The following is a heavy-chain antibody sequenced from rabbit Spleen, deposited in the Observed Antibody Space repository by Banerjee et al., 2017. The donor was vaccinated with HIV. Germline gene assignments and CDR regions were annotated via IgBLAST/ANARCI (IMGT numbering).Heavy chain of an antibody. CDR2: IYTGSGIT. J-gene: IGHJ4*01. CDR1: GFSFSSGYD. D-gene: IGHD4-2*01. CDR3: ARNAGYVHNSDSYFNL. Sequence: QSLEESGGDLVKPGASLTLTCTASGFSFSSGYDMCWVRQAPGKGLEWIACIYTGSGITYYASWAKGRFTISKTSSTVDLKMTSLTAADTATYFCARNAGYVHNSDSYFNLWGPGTLVTVS. V-gene: IGHV1S40*01.